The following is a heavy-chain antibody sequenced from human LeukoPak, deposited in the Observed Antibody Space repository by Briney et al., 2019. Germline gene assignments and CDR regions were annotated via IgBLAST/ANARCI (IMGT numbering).Heavy chain of an antibody. Sequence: PGGSLRLTCAASGFTFSSYAMHWVRQAPGKGLEWVAVISYDGSNKYYADSVKGRFTISRDNSKNTLYLQMNSLRAEDTAVYYCARSGLPTDVVVPAAMLYYYYGVDVWGKGTAVTVSS. CDR1: GFTFSSYA. D-gene: IGHD2-2*01. CDR2: ISYDGSNK. J-gene: IGHJ6*04. CDR3: ARSGLPTDVVVPAAMLYYYYGVDV. V-gene: IGHV3-30*04.